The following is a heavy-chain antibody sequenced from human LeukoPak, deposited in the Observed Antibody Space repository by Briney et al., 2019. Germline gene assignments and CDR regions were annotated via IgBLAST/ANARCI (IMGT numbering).Heavy chain of an antibody. D-gene: IGHD2-21*02. CDR1: GGSISSGSYY. J-gene: IGHJ3*02. Sequence: SQTLSLTCTVSGGSISSGSYYWSWIRQPAGKGLEWIVRIYTSGSTNYNPSLKSRVTISVDTSKNQFSLKLSSVTAADTAVYYCARACGGDCYPTPPDAFDIWGQGTMVTVSS. CDR3: ARACGGDCYPTPPDAFDI. CDR2: IYTSGST. V-gene: IGHV4-61*02.